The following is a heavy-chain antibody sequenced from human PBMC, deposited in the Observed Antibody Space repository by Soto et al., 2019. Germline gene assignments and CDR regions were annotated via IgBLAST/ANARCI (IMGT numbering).Heavy chain of an antibody. J-gene: IGHJ6*02. CDR1: GFTFSRYG. V-gene: IGHV3-30*18. CDR2: MSYAGSK. D-gene: IGHD4-17*01. Sequence: QVQLVESGGGVVQPGRSLRLSCAAAGFTFSRYGMHWVRQATGTGLEWVPVMSYAGSKYYADTVKGRFTISRDNAKNTLGLEINSLRPDDTAVYYCAKDFTPWFGDYFYYYYGMDGWGQGTTVTVSS. CDR3: AKDFTPWFGDYFYYYYGMDG.